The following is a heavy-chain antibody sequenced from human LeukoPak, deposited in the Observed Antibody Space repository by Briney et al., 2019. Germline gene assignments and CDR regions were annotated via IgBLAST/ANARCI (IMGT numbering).Heavy chain of an antibody. D-gene: IGHD3-10*01. J-gene: IGHJ4*02. V-gene: IGHV4-59*08. CDR1: GGSISSYY. Sequence: SETLSLTCTVSGGSISSYYWSWIRQPPGKGLEWIGYIYYSGSTNYNPSLKSRVTISVDTSKNQFSLKLSSVTAADTAVYYCARRAYYYGSGSYYLFDYWGQGTLVTVSS. CDR3: ARRAYYYGSGSYYLFDY. CDR2: IYYSGST.